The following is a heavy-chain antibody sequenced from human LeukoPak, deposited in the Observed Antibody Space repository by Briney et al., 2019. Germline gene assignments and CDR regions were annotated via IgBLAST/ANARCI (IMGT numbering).Heavy chain of an antibody. CDR3: ARDLRAYQLLLHNFDY. D-gene: IGHD2-2*01. CDR1: GYTFTSYG. V-gene: IGHV1-18*01. J-gene: IGHJ4*02. CDR2: ISAYNGNT. Sequence: ASVKVSCKASGYTFTSYGISWVRQAPGQGLEWMGWISAYNGNTNYAQKLQGRVTMTTDTSTSTAYMELRSLRSDDTAVYYCARDLRAYQLLLHNFDYWGQGTLVTVSS.